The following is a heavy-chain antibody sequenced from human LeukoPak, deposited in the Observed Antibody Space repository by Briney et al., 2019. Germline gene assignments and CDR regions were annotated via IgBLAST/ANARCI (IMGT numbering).Heavy chain of an antibody. V-gene: IGHV1-69*06. Sequence: GASVKVSCKASGGTFSSYAIGWVRQAPGQGLEWMGGIIPIFGTANYAQKFQGRVTITADKSTSTAYMELSSLRSEDTAVYYCARAELLWFGELKYNWFDPWGQGTLVTVSS. CDR2: IIPIFGTA. CDR3: ARAELLWFGELKYNWFDP. CDR1: GGTFSSYA. J-gene: IGHJ5*02. D-gene: IGHD3-10*01.